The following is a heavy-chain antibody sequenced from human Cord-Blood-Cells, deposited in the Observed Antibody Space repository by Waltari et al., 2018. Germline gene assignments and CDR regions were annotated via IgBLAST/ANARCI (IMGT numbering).Heavy chain of an antibody. CDR1: GGSISSSSYY. Sequence: QLQLQESGPGLVKPSETLSLTCTVSGGSISSSSYYWGWIPHPPGKGLEWIGSIYYSGSTYYNPSLKSRVTISVDTSKNQFSLKLSSVTAADTAVYYCARRLATIFGVVIGFDYWGQGTLVTVSS. J-gene: IGHJ4*02. CDR2: IYYSGST. V-gene: IGHV4-39*01. CDR3: ARRLATIFGVVIGFDY. D-gene: IGHD3-3*01.